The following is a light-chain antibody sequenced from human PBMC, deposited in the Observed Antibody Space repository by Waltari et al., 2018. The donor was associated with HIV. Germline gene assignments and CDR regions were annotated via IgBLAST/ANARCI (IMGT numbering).Light chain of an antibody. CDR3: MQALQTPQYT. J-gene: IGKJ2*01. V-gene: IGKV2-28*01. Sequence: DIVMTKSPLSLPVTPGEPASISCRSSQSLWNSNGSNYFDWYLQKPGQSPQLLIFLGSNRSSGVPARFSGSGSGTDFTLKISRVEAEDVGVYYCMQALQTPQYTFGQGTKLEIK. CDR1: QSLWNSNGSNY. CDR2: LGS.